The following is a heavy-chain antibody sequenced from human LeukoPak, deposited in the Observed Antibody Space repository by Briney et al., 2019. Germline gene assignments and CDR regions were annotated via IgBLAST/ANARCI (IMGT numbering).Heavy chain of an antibody. CDR1: GYTLTELS. J-gene: IGHJ4*02. CDR3: ATPSAHYYGSGMVY. CDR2: FDPEDGET. Sequence: GASVKVSCKVSGYTLTELSMHWVRQAPGKGLEWMGGFDPEDGETIYAQKFQGRVTMTEDTSTDTAYMELSSLRSEDTAVYYCATPSAHYYGSGMVYWGQGTLVTVSS. D-gene: IGHD3-10*01. V-gene: IGHV1-24*01.